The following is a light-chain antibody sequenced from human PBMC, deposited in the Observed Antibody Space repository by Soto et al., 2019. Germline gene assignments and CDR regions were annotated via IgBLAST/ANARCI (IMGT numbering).Light chain of an antibody. J-gene: IGLJ3*02. CDR3: RSFASSNTWV. CDR2: EVT. V-gene: IGLV2-8*01. Sequence: QSALTQPPSASGSPGQSVTISCTGTSSDVGAYNYVSWYQQHAGKAPKLVIYEVTKRPSGVPDRFSGSKSANTASLTVSGLQAEDEADYYSRSFASSNTWVFGGGTQLTVL. CDR1: SSDVGAYNY.